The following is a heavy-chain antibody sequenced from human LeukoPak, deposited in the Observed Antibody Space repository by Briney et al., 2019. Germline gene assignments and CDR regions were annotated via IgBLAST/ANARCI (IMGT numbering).Heavy chain of an antibody. CDR2: IIPILGIA. Sequence: SVKVSCKASGGTFSSYAISWVRQAPGQGLEWMGRIIPILGIANYAQKFQGRVTITADKSTSTAYMELSSLRSEDTAVYYCARDSPITPAFDYWGQGTLVTVSS. CDR1: GGTFSSYA. D-gene: IGHD3-3*01. J-gene: IGHJ4*02. CDR3: ARDSPITPAFDY. V-gene: IGHV1-69*04.